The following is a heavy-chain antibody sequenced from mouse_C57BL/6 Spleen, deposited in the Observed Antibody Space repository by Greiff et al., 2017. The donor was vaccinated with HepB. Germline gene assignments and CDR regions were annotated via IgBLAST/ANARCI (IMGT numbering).Heavy chain of an antibody. CDR1: GYTFTSYW. CDR2: IHPNSGST. D-gene: IGHD2-4*01. Sequence: QVQLQQPGAELVKPGASVKLSCKASGYTFTSYWMHWVKQRPGQGLEWIGMIHPNSGSTNYNEKFKSKATLTVDKSSSTAYMQLSSLTSEDSAVYYCARQGVYYDYDGYYAMDYWGQGTSVTVSS. J-gene: IGHJ4*01. V-gene: IGHV1-64*01. CDR3: ARQGVYYDYDGYYAMDY.